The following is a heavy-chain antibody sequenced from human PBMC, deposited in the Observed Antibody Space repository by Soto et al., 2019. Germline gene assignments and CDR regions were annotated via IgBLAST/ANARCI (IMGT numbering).Heavy chain of an antibody. CDR2: ITAYNGNT. V-gene: IGHV1-18*04. CDR1: GYTFINYG. D-gene: IGHD4-17*01. Sequence: QVQLVQSGTEVRKPGASVKVSCKASGYTFINYGITWVRQAPGQGLEWMGWITAYNGNTNYAESLQGRVTMTTDTPTSTAYMELRSLASDATAVYFCARDDFGDLWRARDMWGQGTMLTVSA. J-gene: IGHJ3*02. CDR3: ARDDFGDLWRARDM.